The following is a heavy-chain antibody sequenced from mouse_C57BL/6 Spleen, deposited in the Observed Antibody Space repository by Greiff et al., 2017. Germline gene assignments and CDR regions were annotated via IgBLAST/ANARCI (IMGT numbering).Heavy chain of an antibody. CDR3: ARGYDGYEGWFAY. D-gene: IGHD2-3*01. Sequence: QVQLKQPGAELVKPGASVKLSCKASGYTFTSYWMHWVKQRPGQGLEWIGMIHPNSGSTNYNEKFKSKATLTVDKSSSTAYMQLSSLTSEDSAVYYCARGYDGYEGWFAYWGQGTLVTVSA. V-gene: IGHV1-64*01. CDR2: IHPNSGST. CDR1: GYTFTSYW. J-gene: IGHJ3*01.